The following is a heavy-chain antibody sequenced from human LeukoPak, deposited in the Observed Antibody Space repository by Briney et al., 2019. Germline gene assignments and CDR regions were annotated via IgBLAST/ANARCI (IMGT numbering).Heavy chain of an antibody. CDR1: GFTFSDYY. CDR3: ARIRFLEFENWFDP. Sequence: GGSLRFSCAASGFTFSDYYMSWIRQAPGKGLEWVSYISSSGSTIYYADSVKGRFTISRDNAKNSLYLQMNSLRAEDTAVYYCARIRFLEFENWFDPWGQGTLVTVSS. CDR2: ISSSGSTI. D-gene: IGHD3-3*01. V-gene: IGHV3-11*01. J-gene: IGHJ5*02.